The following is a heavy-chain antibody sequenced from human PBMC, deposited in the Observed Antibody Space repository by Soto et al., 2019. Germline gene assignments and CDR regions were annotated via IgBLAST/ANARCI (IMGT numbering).Heavy chain of an antibody. CDR3: VRERLYADYFDS. J-gene: IGHJ4*02. V-gene: IGHV3-72*01. D-gene: IGHD6-25*01. CDR1: GFTFSDHY. Sequence: EVQLVESGGGLVQTGGSLRLSCAASGFTFSDHYMDWVRQAPGKGLEWVGRIRNQAKSYTTDYAASVKGRLSISRDDLENSLYLQINSLRTEDTAVYFCVRERLYADYFDSWGQGTLVTVSS. CDR2: IRNQAKSYTT.